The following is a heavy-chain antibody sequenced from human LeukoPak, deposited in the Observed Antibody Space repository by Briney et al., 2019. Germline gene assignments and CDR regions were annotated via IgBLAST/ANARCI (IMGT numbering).Heavy chain of an antibody. CDR3: ARDSPYGA. D-gene: IGHD4-17*01. J-gene: IGHJ5*02. CDR2: IYSNGNT. Sequence: GGSLRLSCAASGFTFSSYWMHWVRQAPGKGLEWVSVIYSNGNTYYADSVKGRFTISRDISKNTLYLQMNSLRAEDTAVYYCARDSPYGAWGQGTLVTVPS. CDR1: GFTFSSYW. V-gene: IGHV3-66*01.